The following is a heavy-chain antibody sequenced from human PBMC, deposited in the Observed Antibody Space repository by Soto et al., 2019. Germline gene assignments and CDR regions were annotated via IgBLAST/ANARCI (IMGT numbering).Heavy chain of an antibody. J-gene: IGHJ4*02. CDR1: GFTFTSSA. CDR3: AAEDVGYSSGWYYFDY. CDR2: IVVGSGNT. Sequence: SVKVSCKASGFTFTSSAVQWVRQARGQRLEWIGWIVVGSGNTSYAQKFQERVTITRDMSTSTAYMELSSLRSEDTAVYYCAAEDVGYSSGWYYFDYWGQGTLVTVSS. V-gene: IGHV1-58*01. D-gene: IGHD6-19*01.